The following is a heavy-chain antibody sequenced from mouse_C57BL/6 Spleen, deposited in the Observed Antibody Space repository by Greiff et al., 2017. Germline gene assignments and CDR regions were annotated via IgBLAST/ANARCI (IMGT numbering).Heavy chain of an antibody. D-gene: IGHD3-2*02. V-gene: IGHV2-6*03. CDR1: GFSLTSYG. CDR3: ARDSSGSWFAY. J-gene: IGHJ3*01. Sequence: VQLQESGPGLVAPSQTLSITCTVSGFSLTSYGVHWVRQPPGKGLEWLVVIWSDGSTTYNSALNSRLSLSKDNSKSQVFLKMNSLQTDDTAMYYCARDSSGSWFAYWGQGTLVTVSA. CDR2: IWSDGST.